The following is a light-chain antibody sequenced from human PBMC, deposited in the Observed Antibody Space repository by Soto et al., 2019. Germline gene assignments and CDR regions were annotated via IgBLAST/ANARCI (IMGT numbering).Light chain of an antibody. CDR2: VAS. CDR1: QSVSSS. J-gene: IGKJ1*01. V-gene: IGKV3-15*01. CDR3: QQYNNWCT. Sequence: EIVMTQSPATLSVSPGERATLSCRASQSVSSSLAWYPQKPGQAPRLLIYVASTRTTGIPARFSGSGSETEFTLTISSLQSEDFAVYYCQQYNNWCTFGQGTKVEIK.